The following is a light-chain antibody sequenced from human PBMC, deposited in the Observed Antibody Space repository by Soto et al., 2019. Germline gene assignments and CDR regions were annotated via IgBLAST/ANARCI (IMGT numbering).Light chain of an antibody. CDR2: GAS. V-gene: IGKV3-11*01. J-gene: IGKJ1*01. CDR3: QQHSHWPPWT. Sequence: IVLTQSPATLSLSPWERATLSCRASENVRTFVDWYQQKPGQAPRLLIYGASNRATGIPARFSGSGSGTDFTLTISNLEPEDFAVYYCQQHSHWPPWTCGQGTKVDIK. CDR1: ENVRTF.